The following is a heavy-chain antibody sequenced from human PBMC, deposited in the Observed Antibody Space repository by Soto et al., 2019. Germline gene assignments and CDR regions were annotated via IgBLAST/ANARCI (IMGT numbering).Heavy chain of an antibody. D-gene: IGHD1-1*01. V-gene: IGHV4-31*02. CDR3: ARSGNWNDFDY. J-gene: IGHJ4*02. CDR2: ISNSGKT. Sequence: WTWLRQHPGKGLEWIGYISNSGKTNYNPSLKSRLTISVDTSKDQFSLKLSSVTAADTAVYFCARSGNWNDFDYWGQGTLVTVSS.